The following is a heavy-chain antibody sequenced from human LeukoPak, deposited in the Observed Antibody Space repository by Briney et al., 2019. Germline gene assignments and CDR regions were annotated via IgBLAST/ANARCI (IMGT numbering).Heavy chain of an antibody. CDR1: GGSISSSSYY. CDR3: ARGDLYSSSWYEEYFQH. J-gene: IGHJ1*01. D-gene: IGHD6-13*01. CDR2: INHSGST. Sequence: ASETLSLTCTVSGGSISSSSYYWGWIRQPPGKGLEWIGEINHSGSTNYNPSLKSRVTISVDTSKNQFSLKLSSVTAADTAVYYCARGDLYSSSWYEEYFQHWGQGTLVTVSS. V-gene: IGHV4-39*07.